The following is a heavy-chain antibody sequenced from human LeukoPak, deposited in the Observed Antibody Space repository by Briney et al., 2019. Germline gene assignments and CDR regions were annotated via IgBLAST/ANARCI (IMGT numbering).Heavy chain of an antibody. V-gene: IGHV3-30*02. Sequence: PGGSLRLSCAASGFTFSSYGMHWVRQAPGKGPEWVAFIRYDGSNKYYADSVKGRFTVSRDNSKNTLYLQMNSLRAEDTAVYYCANGCSSTSWWVCFDYWGQGTLVTVSS. D-gene: IGHD2-2*01. CDR1: GFTFSSYG. CDR2: IRYDGSNK. J-gene: IGHJ4*02. CDR3: ANGCSSTSWWVCFDY.